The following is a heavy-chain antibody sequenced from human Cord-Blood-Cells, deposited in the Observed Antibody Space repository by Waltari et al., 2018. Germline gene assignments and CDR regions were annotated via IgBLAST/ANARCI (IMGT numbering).Heavy chain of an antibody. CDR1: GYTFTGYY. CDR3: ARGCSIAAAGDNWFDP. Sequence: QVQLVQSGAEVKKPGASVKVYCKASGYTFTGYYMHWVRQASGQGLEWMGWINPNSGGTNYAQKFQGWVTMTRDTSISTAYMELSRLRSDDTAVYYCARGCSIAAAGDNWFDPWGQGTLVTVSS. V-gene: IGHV1-2*04. D-gene: IGHD6-13*01. CDR2: INPNSGGT. J-gene: IGHJ5*02.